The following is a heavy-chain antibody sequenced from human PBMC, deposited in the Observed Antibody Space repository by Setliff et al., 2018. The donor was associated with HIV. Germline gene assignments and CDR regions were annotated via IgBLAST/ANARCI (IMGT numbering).Heavy chain of an antibody. Sequence: GGSLRLSCAASGFTFSSYAMSWVRQAPGKGLEWASTISGYGGSTYYAGSVKGRFTISRDNSKNKLYLQMNSLRAEDTAIYYCASSGYNYGGYYMDVWGKGTTVTVSS. D-gene: IGHD5-18*01. CDR1: GFTFSSYA. CDR2: ISGYGGST. V-gene: IGHV3-23*01. J-gene: IGHJ6*03. CDR3: ASSGYNYGGYYMDV.